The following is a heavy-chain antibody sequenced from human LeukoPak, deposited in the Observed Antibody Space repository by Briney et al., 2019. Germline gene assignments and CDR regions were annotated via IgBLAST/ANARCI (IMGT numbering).Heavy chain of an antibody. CDR3: AGGFLARTLLVQL. D-gene: IGHD3-3*01. Sequence: SGTLSLTCAVSGDSISSSAWWSWVRQPPEKGLEWIGEISRRGSTNYNPSLKSRVTISVDTSKNQFSLKLSSVTAADTAVYYCAGGFLARTLLVQLWGQGTLVTVSS. CDR1: GDSISSSAW. V-gene: IGHV4-4*02. CDR2: ISRRGST. J-gene: IGHJ4*02.